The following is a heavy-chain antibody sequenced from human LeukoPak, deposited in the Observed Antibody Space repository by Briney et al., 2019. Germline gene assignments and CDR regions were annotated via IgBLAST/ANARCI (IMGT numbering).Heavy chain of an antibody. D-gene: IGHD3-22*01. J-gene: IGHJ5*02. CDR1: GVSISSGDYY. V-gene: IGHV4-30-4*01. CDR2: IYYSGST. CDR3: ARPYYYDSRIDP. Sequence: SETLSLTCTVSGVSISSGDYYWSWIRQPPGKGLEWIGYIYYSGSTYYNPSLKSRVTISVDTSKNQLSLKLSAVTAADTAVYYCARPYYYDSRIDPWGQGTLVTVSS.